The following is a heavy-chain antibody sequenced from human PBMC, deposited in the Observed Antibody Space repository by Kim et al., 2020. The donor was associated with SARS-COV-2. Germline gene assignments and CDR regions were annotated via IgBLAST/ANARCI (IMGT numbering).Heavy chain of an antibody. CDR2: ISYDGSNK. CDR1: GFTFSSYA. Sequence: GGSLRLSCAASGFTFSSYAMHWVRQAPGKGLEWVAVISYDGSNKYYADSVKGRFTISRDNSKNTLYLQMNSLRAEDTAVYYCAREGAHFDWLLDNWGQGTLVTVSS. D-gene: IGHD3-9*01. CDR3: AREGAHFDWLLDN. V-gene: IGHV3-30*04. J-gene: IGHJ4*02.